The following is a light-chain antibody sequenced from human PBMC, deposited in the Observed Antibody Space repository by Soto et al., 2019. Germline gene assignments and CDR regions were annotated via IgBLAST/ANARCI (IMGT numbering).Light chain of an antibody. CDR2: DAS. V-gene: IGKV3-20*01. CDR3: QQYGSSPRT. Sequence: EIVLTQSPGTLSLSPGERATLSCRASETVNNAYLAWYQQKPGQAPGLLIYDASIRASGIPDRFSGSGSGTGFTLPISRLQPEDFAVYYCQQYGSSPRTFGQGTKVEIQ. CDR1: ETVNNAY. J-gene: IGKJ1*01.